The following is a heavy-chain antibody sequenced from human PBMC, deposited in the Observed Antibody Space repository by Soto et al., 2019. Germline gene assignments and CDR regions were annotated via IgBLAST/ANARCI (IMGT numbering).Heavy chain of an antibody. CDR1: GFTFSGSA. CDR3: TRHDYGLNGRDMDV. V-gene: IGHV3-73*01. Sequence: EVQLVESGGGLVQPGGSLKLSCAASGFTFSGSAMHWVRQASGKGLEWVGGIRSKANSYATAYAASVKGRFTISRDDSKNTAYLQMNSLKTEDTAVYYCTRHDYGLNGRDMDVWGKGTTVTVSS. CDR2: IRSKANSYAT. J-gene: IGHJ6*03. D-gene: IGHD4-17*01.